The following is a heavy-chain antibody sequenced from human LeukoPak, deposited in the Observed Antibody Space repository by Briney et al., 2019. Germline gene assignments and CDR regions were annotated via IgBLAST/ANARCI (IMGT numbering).Heavy chain of an antibody. V-gene: IGHV3-23*01. CDR1: GFTFSNYG. J-gene: IGHJ4*02. CDR2: ISRSGTET. D-gene: IGHD4-23*01. Sequence: PGGSLRLSCAGAGFTFSNYGMSWVRQAPGKGLEWVSVISRSGTETYHADSVRGRFTISRDNAKNTLYLQMNSLRAEDTAVHYCAKKSPDSSGNPAYDWGQGTLVTVSS. CDR3: AKKSPDSSGNPAYD.